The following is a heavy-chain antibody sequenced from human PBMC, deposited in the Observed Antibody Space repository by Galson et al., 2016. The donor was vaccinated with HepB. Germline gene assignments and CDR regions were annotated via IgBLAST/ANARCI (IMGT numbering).Heavy chain of an antibody. CDR1: GGSISNGDYY. Sequence: TLSLTCTVSGGSISNGDYYWSWIRQLPGKGLEWIGYIYYTGTTYYSPSLKSRVTISVDTSENQFSLNLTSVTAGDTAVYYCARDDAYMDVWGKGTTVTVSS. CDR3: ARDDAYMDV. V-gene: IGHV4-31*03. CDR2: IYYTGTT. J-gene: IGHJ6*03.